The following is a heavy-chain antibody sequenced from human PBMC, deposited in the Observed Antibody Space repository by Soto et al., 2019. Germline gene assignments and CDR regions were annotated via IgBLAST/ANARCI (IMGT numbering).Heavy chain of an antibody. CDR3: AHRVGAPGYFQH. CDR2: IYWDDDK. CDR1: GFSLSTGGVG. Sequence: QITLKESGPPLVKPTQTLTLTCTCSGFSLSTGGVGVGWIRQPPGKALEWLALIYWDDDKRYSPSLKSRLTITKDTCKNQVVLTMTNMDPVDTATYYCAHRVGAPGYFQHWGQGTLVTVSS. V-gene: IGHV2-5*02. D-gene: IGHD1-26*01. J-gene: IGHJ1*01.